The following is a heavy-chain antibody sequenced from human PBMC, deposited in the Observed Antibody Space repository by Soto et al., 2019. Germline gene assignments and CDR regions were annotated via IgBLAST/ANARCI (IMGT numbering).Heavy chain of an antibody. V-gene: IGHV3-30*18. D-gene: IGHD6-19*01. CDR3: AKGFSGGPYYFDF. CDR1: RFTFSSYG. CDR2: ISYDGSKK. Sequence: GGSLRLSCAASRFTFSSYGMHWVRQAPGKGLEWVAVISYDGSKKYYGDSVKGRFTIPRDNSKNTLYLHMNSLRAEDTAVYYCAKGFSGGPYYFDFWGQGTLVTVSS. J-gene: IGHJ4*02.